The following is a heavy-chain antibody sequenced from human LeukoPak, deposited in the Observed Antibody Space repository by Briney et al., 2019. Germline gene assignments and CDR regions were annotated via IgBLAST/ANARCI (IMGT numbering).Heavy chain of an antibody. Sequence: SGTLSLTCAVYGGSFSGYYWSWIRQPPGKGLEWIGEINHSGSTNYNPSLKSRVTISVDTSKNQFSLKLSSVTAADTAVYYCARGYSSGWYVGRFDPWGQGTLVTVSS. CDR3: ARGYSSGWYVGRFDP. J-gene: IGHJ5*02. CDR1: GGSFSGYY. V-gene: IGHV4-34*01. D-gene: IGHD6-19*01. CDR2: INHSGST.